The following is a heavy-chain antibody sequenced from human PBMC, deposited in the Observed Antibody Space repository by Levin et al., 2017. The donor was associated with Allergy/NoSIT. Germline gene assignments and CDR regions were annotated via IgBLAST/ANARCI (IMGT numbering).Heavy chain of an antibody. V-gene: IGHV3-49*04. D-gene: IGHD3-16*02. CDR1: EFTFGDYA. J-gene: IGHJ4*02. Sequence: QPGGSLRLSCTGSEFTFGDYAMSWVRQAPGKGLEWVGFIRNKAHGGTTEYAASVKGRLTISRDDSKSIAYLQMNSLKTEDTAVYFCARGGPPNYDYNWGSYRDGYFDYWGQGTLVTVSS. CDR2: IRNKAHGGTT. CDR3: ARGGPPNYDYNWGSYRDGYFDY.